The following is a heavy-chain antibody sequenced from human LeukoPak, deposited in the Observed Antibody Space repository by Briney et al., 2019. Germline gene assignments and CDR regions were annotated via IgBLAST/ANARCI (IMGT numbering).Heavy chain of an antibody. D-gene: IGHD2-15*01. J-gene: IGHJ1*01. CDR3: ARESWGDCSGGSCYPLAAKYFQH. CDR2: INHSGST. V-gene: IGHV4-34*01. CDR1: GGSFSGYY. Sequence: PSETLSLTCAVYGGSFSGYYWSWIRQPPGKGLEWIGEINHSGSTNYNPSLKSRVTISVGTSKNQFSLKLSSVTAADTAVYYCARESWGDCSGGSCYPLAAKYFQHWGQGTLVTVSS.